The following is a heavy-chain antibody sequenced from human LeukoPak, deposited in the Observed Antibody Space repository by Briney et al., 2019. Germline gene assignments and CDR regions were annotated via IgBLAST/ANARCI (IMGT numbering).Heavy chain of an antibody. J-gene: IGHJ4*02. Sequence: PSETLSLTCTVSGGSISSSRYYWGGIRQPPGEGLEWIGNIYYSGSTYYNPSLKSRVTISVDTSKNQFSLKLSSVTAADTAVYYCARAGSISGWLQFPDYWGQGTLVTVSS. V-gene: IGHV4-39*07. CDR3: ARAGSISGWLQFPDY. CDR2: IYYSGST. CDR1: GGSISSSRYY. D-gene: IGHD5-24*01.